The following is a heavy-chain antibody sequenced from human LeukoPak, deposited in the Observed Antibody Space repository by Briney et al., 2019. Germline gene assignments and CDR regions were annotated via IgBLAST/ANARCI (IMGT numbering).Heavy chain of an antibody. V-gene: IGHV4-39*07. Sequence: PSETLSLTCTVSGGSISSGTYNWGWIRQPPGKGLEWIGSMSYSGTTYYNPSLKSRVTVSVDTSKNQFSLKLSSVTAADTAVYYCARFTVEYSGYDYYYYGMDVWGQGTTVTVSS. J-gene: IGHJ6*02. D-gene: IGHD5-12*01. CDR2: MSYSGTT. CDR1: GGSISSGTYN. CDR3: ARFTVEYSGYDYYYYGMDV.